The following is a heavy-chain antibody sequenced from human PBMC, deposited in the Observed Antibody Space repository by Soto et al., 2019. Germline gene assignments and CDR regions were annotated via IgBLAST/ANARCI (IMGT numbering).Heavy chain of an antibody. CDR2: LSSSGSSGSP. Sequence: SETLSFTCTVSGDSVSSGAFYWSWIRQFPGKGLEWIGYLSSSGSSGSPYYNPSLRSRVTMSKDTARNELSLRLTSVTAADTAVYYCARGRPDFSSSSRARGNIDHWGQGALVTVSS. CDR1: GDSVSSGAFY. V-gene: IGHV4-31*03. J-gene: IGHJ4*02. D-gene: IGHD6-6*01. CDR3: ARGRPDFSSSSRARGNIDH.